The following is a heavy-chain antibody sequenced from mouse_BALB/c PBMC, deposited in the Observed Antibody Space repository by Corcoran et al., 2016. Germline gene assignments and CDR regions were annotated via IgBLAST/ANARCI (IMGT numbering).Heavy chain of an antibody. V-gene: IGHV14-3*02. CDR3: ARGGDGFAY. J-gene: IGHJ3*01. CDR1: GFNIKDTY. CDR2: IDPANGNT. Sequence: EVQMQHSGAELVKPGASVKLSCTASGFNIKDTYMHWVKQRPEQGLEWIGRIDPANGNTKYDPKFQGKATITQDTSSNTAYLQLSSLTSEDTAVYYCARGGDGFAYWGQGTLVTVS.